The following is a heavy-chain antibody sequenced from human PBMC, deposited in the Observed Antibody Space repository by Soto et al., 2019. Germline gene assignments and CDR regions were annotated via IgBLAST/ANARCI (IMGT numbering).Heavy chain of an antibody. Sequence: SGGSLRLSCAASGFTFSSYSMNWVRQAPGKGLEWVSSISSSSSYIYYADSVKGRFTISRDNAKNSLYLQMNSLRAEDTAVYYCARCDYSVGSCYSPYWGQGTLVTVSS. CDR2: ISSSSSYI. D-gene: IGHD2-15*01. CDR1: GFTFSSYS. CDR3: ARCDYSVGSCYSPY. J-gene: IGHJ4*02. V-gene: IGHV3-21*01.